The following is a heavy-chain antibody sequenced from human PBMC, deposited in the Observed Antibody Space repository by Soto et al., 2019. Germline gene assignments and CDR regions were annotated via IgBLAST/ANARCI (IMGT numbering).Heavy chain of an antibody. CDR1: GFTFSSYA. Sequence: EVQLLESGGGLVQPGGSLRLSCAASGFTFSSYAMSWVRQAPGKGLEWVSAISGSGGSAYYADSVKGRFTISRDNSKNTLYLQMNSLRAEDTAVYYCAKDMVRGVSLFDYWGQGTLVTVSS. V-gene: IGHV3-23*01. CDR2: ISGSGGSA. D-gene: IGHD3-10*01. J-gene: IGHJ4*02. CDR3: AKDMVRGVSLFDY.